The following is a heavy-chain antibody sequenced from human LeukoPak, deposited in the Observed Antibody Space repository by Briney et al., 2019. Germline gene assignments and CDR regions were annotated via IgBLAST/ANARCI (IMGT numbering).Heavy chain of an antibody. CDR3: ARGGGFIGYCSSTSCLPSDY. J-gene: IGHJ4*02. Sequence: GRSLRLSCAASGFTFSSYGMHWVRQAPGKGLEWVAVISYDGSNKYYADSVKGRFTISRDNSKNTLYLQMNSLRAEDTAVYYCARGGGFIGYCSSTSCLPSDYWGQGTLVTVSS. D-gene: IGHD2-2*01. CDR2: ISYDGSNK. CDR1: GFTFSSYG. V-gene: IGHV3-30*03.